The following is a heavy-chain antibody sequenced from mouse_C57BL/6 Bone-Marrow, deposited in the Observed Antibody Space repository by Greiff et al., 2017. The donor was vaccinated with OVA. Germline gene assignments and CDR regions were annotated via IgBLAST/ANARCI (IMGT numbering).Heavy chain of an antibody. CDR3: ARTGLNWADY. CDR1: GYTFTSYW. J-gene: IGHJ2*01. D-gene: IGHD4-1*01. CDR2: IDPSDSYT. V-gene: IGHV1-50*01. Sequence: QVQLQQPGAELVKPGASVKLSCKASGYTFTSYWMQWVKQRPGQGLEWIGEIDPSDSYTNYNQKFKGKATLTVDTSSSTAYMQLSSLTSEDSAVYDCARTGLNWADYWGQGTTLTVSS.